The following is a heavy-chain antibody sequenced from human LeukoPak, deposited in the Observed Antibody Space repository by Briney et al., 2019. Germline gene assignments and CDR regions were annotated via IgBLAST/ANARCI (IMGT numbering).Heavy chain of an antibody. J-gene: IGHJ2*01. CDR2: IYYSGST. Sequence: SETLSLTCTVSGGSLSTISYYGGWIRQPPGKGREWIGSIYYSGSTYYTPSLNSRVTISVDTSKKQFSLNLSSVTAADTAVYYCARHVRWLQLTLYFDIWGRGTLVTVSS. V-gene: IGHV4-39*01. D-gene: IGHD5-24*01. CDR1: GGSLSTISYY. CDR3: ARHVRWLQLTLYFDI.